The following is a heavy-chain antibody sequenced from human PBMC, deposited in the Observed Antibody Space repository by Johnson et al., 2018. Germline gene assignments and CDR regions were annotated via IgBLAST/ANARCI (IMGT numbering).Heavy chain of an antibody. V-gene: IGHV3-33*01. CDR2: IWYDGSNN. CDR3: ARPNYYGMDV. CDR1: GFTFSSYG. Sequence: QVQLVESGGGVVQPGRSLRLSCAASGFTFSSYGMHWVRQAPGKGLEWVAVIWYDGSNNYYADSVKGRFTISRDNAKNSLYLQMNSLRDEETAVYYCARPNYYGMDVWGQGTTVTVSS. J-gene: IGHJ6*02.